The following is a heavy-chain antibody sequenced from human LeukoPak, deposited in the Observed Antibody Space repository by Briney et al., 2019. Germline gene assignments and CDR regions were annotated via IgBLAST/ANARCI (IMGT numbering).Heavy chain of an antibody. V-gene: IGHV3-48*03. D-gene: IGHD3-22*01. J-gene: IGHJ4*02. Sequence: GGSLRLSCAASGFTFSSYEMNWVRQAPGKGLEWVSHISSGGSNIFYADSVKGRFTISRDNAKNSLYLQMNSLRAEDTAVYYCARETYYYDSSNYRLFDYWGQGTLVTASS. CDR1: GFTFSSYE. CDR3: ARETYYYDSSNYRLFDY. CDR2: ISSGGSNI.